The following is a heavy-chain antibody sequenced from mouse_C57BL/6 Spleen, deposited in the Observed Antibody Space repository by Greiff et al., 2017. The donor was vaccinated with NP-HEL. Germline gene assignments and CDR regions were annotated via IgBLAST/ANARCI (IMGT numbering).Heavy chain of an antibody. CDR3: TTEGFYDYDVSY. Sequence: EVQLQQSGAELVRPGASVKLSCTASGFNIKDDYMHWVKQRPEQGLEWIGWIDPENGDTEYASKFQGKATITADTSSNTAYLQLSSLTSEDTAVYYCTTEGFYDYDVSYWGQGTLVTVSA. D-gene: IGHD2-4*01. V-gene: IGHV14-4*01. CDR1: GFNIKDDY. J-gene: IGHJ3*01. CDR2: IDPENGDT.